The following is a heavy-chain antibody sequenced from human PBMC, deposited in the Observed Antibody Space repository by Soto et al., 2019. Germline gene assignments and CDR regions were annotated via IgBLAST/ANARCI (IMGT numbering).Heavy chain of an antibody. CDR2: ISGSGGTT. J-gene: IGHJ5*02. D-gene: IGHD6-13*01. CDR3: AKKGRAAAMYNWFDP. V-gene: IGHV3-23*01. Sequence: EVQLLESGGGLVQPGGSLRLSCTGSGFTFSSYAMNWVRQAPGKGLECVSTISGSGGTTYYADSVKGRFTISRDNSKNTLYLQMSSLRAEDTAVYYWAKKGRAAAMYNWFDPWGQGTLVTVSS. CDR1: GFTFSSYA.